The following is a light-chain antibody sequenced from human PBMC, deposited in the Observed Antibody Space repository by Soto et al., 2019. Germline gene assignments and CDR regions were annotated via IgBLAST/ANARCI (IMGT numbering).Light chain of an antibody. J-gene: IGKJ1*01. CDR1: QSVSSSY. CDR2: DVS. V-gene: IGKV3-20*01. CDR3: QQYGSSPT. Sequence: EIVLTQSPGTLSLSPGERATLSCRSSQSVSSSYLAWYQHNPGQAPRLLIYDVSSRATGIPDRFSGSVSGTDFTLTISRPEPEDFAVYYCQQYGSSPTFGQGTKVEIK.